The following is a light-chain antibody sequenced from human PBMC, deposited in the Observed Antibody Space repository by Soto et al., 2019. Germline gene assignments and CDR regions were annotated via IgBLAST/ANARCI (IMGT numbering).Light chain of an antibody. V-gene: IGLV2-14*03. CDR3: SSYRGSSTLVV. CDR2: DVS. CDR1: SSDVGGYNY. J-gene: IGLJ2*01. Sequence: QSALTQPASVSGSPGQSITISCTGTSSDVGGYNYVSWYQQHPGKAPKLIIYDVSNRPSGVSNRFSGSKSGNTASLTISGLQAEDEADYYCSSYRGSSTLVVFGGGTKVTVL.